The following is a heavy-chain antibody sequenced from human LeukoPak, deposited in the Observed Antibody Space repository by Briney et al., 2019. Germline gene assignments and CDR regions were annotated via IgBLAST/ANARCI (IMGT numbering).Heavy chain of an antibody. V-gene: IGHV4-34*01. D-gene: IGHD6-13*01. CDR1: GGSFSGYY. CDR2: INHSGST. Sequence: SETLFLTCAVYGGSFSGYYWSWIRQPPGKGLEWIGEINHSGSTNYNPSLKSRVTISVDTSKNQFSLKLSPVTAADTAVYYCARGFRYSSSWYPKFDYWGQGTLVTVSS. CDR3: ARGFRYSSSWYPKFDY. J-gene: IGHJ4*02.